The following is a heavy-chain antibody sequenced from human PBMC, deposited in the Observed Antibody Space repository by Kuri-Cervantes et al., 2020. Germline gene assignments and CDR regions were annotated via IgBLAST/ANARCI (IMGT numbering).Heavy chain of an antibody. CDR1: GGSFSGYY. CDR2: INHSGST. J-gene: IGHJ3*02. V-gene: IGHV4-34*01. CDR3: ARGRDDAFDI. Sequence: GSLSLSCAVYGGSFSGYYWSWIRQPSGKGLEWIGEINHSGSTNYNPSLKSRVTISVDTSKNQFSLKLSSVTAADTAVYYCARGRDDAFDIWGQGTMVTVSS.